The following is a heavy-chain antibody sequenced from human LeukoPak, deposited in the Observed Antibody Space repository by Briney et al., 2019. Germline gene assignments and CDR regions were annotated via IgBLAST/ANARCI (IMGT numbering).Heavy chain of an antibody. D-gene: IGHD6-19*01. Sequence: GRSLRLSCAASGFTFRNYYMHWVRQAPGKGLEWVSAISGSGGSTYYADSVKGRFTISRDNSKNTLYLQMNSLRAEDTAVYYCAKDVWYSSGWYNAFDIWGQGTMVTVSS. CDR2: ISGSGGST. J-gene: IGHJ3*02. CDR1: GFTFRNYY. V-gene: IGHV3-23*01. CDR3: AKDVWYSSGWYNAFDI.